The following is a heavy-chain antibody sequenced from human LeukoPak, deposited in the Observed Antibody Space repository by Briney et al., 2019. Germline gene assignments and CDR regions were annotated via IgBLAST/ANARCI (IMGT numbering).Heavy chain of an antibody. Sequence: PSETLSLTCTVSGGSVSSGSYYWSWIRQPPGKGLEWIGEIYHSGSTNYNPSLKSRVTISVDKSKNQFSLKLSSVTAADTAVYYCARVSFVVVAATQITNWFDPWGQETLVTVSS. V-gene: IGHV4-61*01. J-gene: IGHJ5*02. D-gene: IGHD2-15*01. CDR1: GGSVSSGSYY. CDR2: IYHSGST. CDR3: ARVSFVVVAATQITNWFDP.